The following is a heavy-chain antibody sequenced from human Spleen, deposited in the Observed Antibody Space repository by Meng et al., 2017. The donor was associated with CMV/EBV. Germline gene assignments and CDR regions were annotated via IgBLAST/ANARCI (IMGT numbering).Heavy chain of an antibody. CDR3: AKDQVVPLYFDY. J-gene: IGHJ4*02. D-gene: IGHD6-13*01. CDR2: ISSSSTYI. Sequence: GEYLKTSCAASGFTFSPYRMSWVRQAPGKGLEWVSSISSSSTYIYYADSVRGRFTISRDNSKNTLYLQMNSRRAEDTAVYHRAKDQVVPLYFDYWGQGTLVTVSS. CDR1: GFTFSPYR. V-gene: IGHV3-21*04.